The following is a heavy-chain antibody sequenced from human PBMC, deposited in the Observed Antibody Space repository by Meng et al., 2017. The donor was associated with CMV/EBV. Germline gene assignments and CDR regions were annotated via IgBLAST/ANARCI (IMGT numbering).Heavy chain of an antibody. CDR2: IAHDGSAK. CDR3: AKDLYYSFDY. V-gene: IGHV3-30*02. CDR1: GFTFRFSA. D-gene: IGHD2-8*01. Sequence: QVLWVGSGGGGAPPGVSVRVSCAASGFTFRFSAMHWVRQPPGKGLEWVSFIAHDGSAKTYTDSVKGRFTISRDDSENTVYLEMNSLRVEDTAVYYCAKDLYYSFDYWGQGTLVTVSS. J-gene: IGHJ4*02.